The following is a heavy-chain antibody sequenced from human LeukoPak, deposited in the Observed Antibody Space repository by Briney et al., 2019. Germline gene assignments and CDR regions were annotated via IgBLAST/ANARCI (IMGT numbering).Heavy chain of an antibody. D-gene: IGHD1-26*01. Sequence: SVKVSCKASGGTFSSYTISWVRQAPGQGLEWMGRIIPILGIANYSQKFQGRVTITADKSTSTAYMELSSLRSEDTAVYYCARGGSGSYSPHDYWGQGTLVTVSS. CDR3: ARGGSGSYSPHDY. CDR1: GGTFSSYT. CDR2: IIPILGIA. V-gene: IGHV1-69*02. J-gene: IGHJ4*02.